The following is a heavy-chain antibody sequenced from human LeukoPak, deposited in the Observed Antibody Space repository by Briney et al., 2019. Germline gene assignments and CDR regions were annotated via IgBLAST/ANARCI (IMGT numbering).Heavy chain of an antibody. CDR3: AKDLSGWFDY. CDR1: GFTFSSYW. Sequence: GGSLRLSCAASGFTFSSYWMSWVRQAPGKGLEWVTNIKQDGSEKYYVDSVKGRFTISRDNAKNSLYLQMNSLRAEDTALYYCAKDLSGWFDYWGQGTLVTVSS. CDR2: IKQDGSEK. V-gene: IGHV3-7*03. D-gene: IGHD6-19*01. J-gene: IGHJ5*01.